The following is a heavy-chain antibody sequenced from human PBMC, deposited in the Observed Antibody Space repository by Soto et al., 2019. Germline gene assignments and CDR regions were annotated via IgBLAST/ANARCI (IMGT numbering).Heavy chain of an antibody. V-gene: IGHV4-31*03. Sequence: QVQLQEPGPGLVKPSQTLSLTCTVSGGSISSGGYYWSWIRQHPGKGLERIGYIYYSGSTYYNPSLKSRVTITVDTSKKQFSLKLSSVTAADTAVYYCARHSIRRSHFDYWGQGTLVTVSS. CDR3: ARHSIRRSHFDY. J-gene: IGHJ4*02. CDR2: IYYSGST. CDR1: GGSISSGGYY. D-gene: IGHD2-21*01.